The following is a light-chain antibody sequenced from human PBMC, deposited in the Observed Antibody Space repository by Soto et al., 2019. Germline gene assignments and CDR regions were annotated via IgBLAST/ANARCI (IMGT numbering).Light chain of an antibody. Sequence: EIVLTQSPATLSLSPGERATLSCRASQSVGTFFAWYQQKPGQAPRLLIYDASNRATGIPARFSGSGSGTDFTLTISSLEPEDFAVYYCQQCNSWPQWTFGPGTKVEI. CDR3: QQCNSWPQWT. CDR2: DAS. J-gene: IGKJ1*01. V-gene: IGKV3-11*01. CDR1: QSVGTF.